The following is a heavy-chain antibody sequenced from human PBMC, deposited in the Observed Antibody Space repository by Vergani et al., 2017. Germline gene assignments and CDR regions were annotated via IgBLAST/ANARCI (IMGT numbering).Heavy chain of an antibody. V-gene: IGHV2-70*04. Sequence: QVTLKESGPALVKPTQTLTLTCSFSGFSLSTSGMRVSWIRQPPGKALEWLARIDWDDDKFYSTSLKTRLTISKDTSKNQVVLTMTNMDPVDTATYYCARTYYDFWSGVRKGGYYFDYWGQGTLVTVSS. CDR1: GFSLSTSGMR. CDR3: ARTYYDFWSGVRKGGYYFDY. D-gene: IGHD3-3*01. CDR2: IDWDDDK. J-gene: IGHJ4*02.